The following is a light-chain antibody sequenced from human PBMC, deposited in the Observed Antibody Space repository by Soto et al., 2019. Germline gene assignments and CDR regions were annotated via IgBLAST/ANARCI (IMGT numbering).Light chain of an antibody. CDR2: KAS. J-gene: IGKJ1*01. CDR1: QTISSW. V-gene: IGKV1-5*03. CDR3: QQYYISWS. Sequence: DIQMTQSPSTLSGSVGDRGTITCRASQTISSWLAWYQQKPGKAPKLLIYKASTLKSGVPSRFSGSGSGTEFTLTISSLQPEDFATYSCQQYYISWSFGQGTKVDIK.